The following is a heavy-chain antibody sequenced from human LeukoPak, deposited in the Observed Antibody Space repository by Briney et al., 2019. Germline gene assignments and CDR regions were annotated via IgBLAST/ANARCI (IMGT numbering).Heavy chain of an antibody. V-gene: IGHV1-46*01. CDR1: GYTFTSYY. J-gene: IGHJ2*01. CDR2: INPSGGRT. CDR3: ARCDHFEVSAERDWYFDL. Sequence: ASVKVSCKASGYTFTSYYMHWVRQAPGQGLEWMGIINPSGGRTRYAQKFQGRVTMTRDMSTSTVYMELSSLRSEDTAVYYCARCDHFEVSAERDWYFDLWGRGTLVTVSS. D-gene: IGHD2-15*01.